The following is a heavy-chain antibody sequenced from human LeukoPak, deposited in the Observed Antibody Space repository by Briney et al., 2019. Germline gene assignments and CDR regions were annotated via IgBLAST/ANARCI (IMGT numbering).Heavy chain of an antibody. V-gene: IGHV4-34*01. CDR3: ARARGGFSVY. Sequence: SETLSLTCAVYGGSFSGYYWSWIRQPPGKGLEWIGEINHSGSTNYNPSLKSRVTISVDTSKNQFSLKLSSVTAADTAVYYCARARGGFSVYWGQGTLVTVSS. CDR2: INHSGST. J-gene: IGHJ4*02. CDR1: GGSFSGYY.